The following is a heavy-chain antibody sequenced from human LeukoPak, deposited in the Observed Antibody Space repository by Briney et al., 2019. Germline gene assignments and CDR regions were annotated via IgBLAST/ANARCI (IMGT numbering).Heavy chain of an antibody. V-gene: IGHV3-33*01. J-gene: IGHJ4*02. D-gene: IGHD3-22*01. CDR2: IWYDASNR. Sequence: GGSLRLSCAASGFTFSSYGMHWVRQAPGKGLEWVAVIWYDASNRYYADSVKGRFTISRDNSKNTLYLQMNSLRAEDTAVYYCAREGGYYDSSVNTSLRWGQGTLVTVSS. CDR3: AREGGYYDSSVNTSLR. CDR1: GFTFSSYG.